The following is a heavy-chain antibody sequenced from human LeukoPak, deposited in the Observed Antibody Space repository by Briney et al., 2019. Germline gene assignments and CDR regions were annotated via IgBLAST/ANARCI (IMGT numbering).Heavy chain of an antibody. D-gene: IGHD6-13*01. Sequence: PGGSLRLSCAASGFTFSDYAMTWVRQTPGKGLEWVSGISWNRGSIGYADSVKGRFTISRDTAKNSLYLQMNSLRPEDTALYYCAKGGAAADNYWYFDLWGRGTLVTVSS. CDR2: ISWNRGSI. J-gene: IGHJ2*01. CDR1: GFTFSDYA. CDR3: AKGGAAADNYWYFDL. V-gene: IGHV3-9*01.